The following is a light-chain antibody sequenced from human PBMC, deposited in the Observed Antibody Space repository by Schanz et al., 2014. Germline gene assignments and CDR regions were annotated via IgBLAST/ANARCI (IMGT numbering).Light chain of an antibody. CDR2: EVS. V-gene: IGLV2-8*01. CDR1: SSDVGAYNY. Sequence: QSALTQPPSASGSPGQSVAISCTGTSSDVGAYNYVSWYQQHPGKAPKLMIYEVSKRPSGVPDRFSGSKSGNTASLTVSGLQAEVEADYYCSSYAGSRVFGGGTKLTVL. CDR3: SSYAGSRV. J-gene: IGLJ3*02.